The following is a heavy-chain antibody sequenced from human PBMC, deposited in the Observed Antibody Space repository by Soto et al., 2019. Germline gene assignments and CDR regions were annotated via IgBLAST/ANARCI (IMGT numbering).Heavy chain of an antibody. Sequence: QVQLVQSGPEVKKPGASVKVSCEASGYTFTTSGISWVRQAPGQGLEWMGWISTYNGDTNSAQKFQGRVTMTADTSTGTVYXEXXXXXXXXTXXXXXXXXXXXXXXXXXLXVWGQGTTVTVSS. CDR3: XXXXXXXXXXXXLXV. CDR1: GYTFTTSG. J-gene: IGHJ6*02. CDR2: ISTYNGDT. V-gene: IGHV1-18*01.